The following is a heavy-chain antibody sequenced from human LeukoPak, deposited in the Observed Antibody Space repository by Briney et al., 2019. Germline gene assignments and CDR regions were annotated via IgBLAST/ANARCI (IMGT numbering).Heavy chain of an antibody. CDR2: IKSDGSVT. CDR3: ARVGPGYYDSSGYSFLDY. J-gene: IGHJ4*02. V-gene: IGHV3-74*01. D-gene: IGHD3-22*01. CDR1: GFAFSSYW. Sequence: QPGGSLRLSCAASGFAFSSYWMHWVRQAPGKGLVWVSRIKSDGSVTTYADSVKGRFTISRDNAKNTLYLQMNSLRAEDTALYYCARVGPGYYDSSGYSFLDYWGQGTLVTVSS.